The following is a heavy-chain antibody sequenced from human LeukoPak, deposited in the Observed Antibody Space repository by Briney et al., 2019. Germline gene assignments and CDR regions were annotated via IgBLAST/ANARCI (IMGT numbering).Heavy chain of an antibody. J-gene: IGHJ4*02. Sequence: SETLSLTCTVSGGSISSSSYYWSWFRQPPGKGLEWIGEINHSGSTNYNPSLKSRVTISVDTSKNQSSLKVGSMTAADTAVYYCARAGGYGLIDYWGQGTMVTVSS. CDR2: INHSGST. CDR3: ARAGGYGLIDY. CDR1: GGSISSSSYY. V-gene: IGHV4-39*07. D-gene: IGHD5-18*01.